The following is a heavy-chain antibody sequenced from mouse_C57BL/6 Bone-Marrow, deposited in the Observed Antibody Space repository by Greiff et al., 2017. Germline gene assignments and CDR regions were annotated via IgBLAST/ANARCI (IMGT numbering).Heavy chain of an antibody. Sequence: EVMLVESGPELVKPGASVKMSCKASGYTFTDYNMHWVKQSPGKSLEWIGYINPNNGGTSYNQKFKGKATLTVNKSSSTAYMELRSLTSEDSAVYYCARPDGYYPSYEAMDYWGQGTSVTVSS. CDR1: GYTFTDYN. J-gene: IGHJ4*01. CDR3: ARPDGYYPSYEAMDY. CDR2: INPNNGGT. V-gene: IGHV1-22*01. D-gene: IGHD2-3*01.